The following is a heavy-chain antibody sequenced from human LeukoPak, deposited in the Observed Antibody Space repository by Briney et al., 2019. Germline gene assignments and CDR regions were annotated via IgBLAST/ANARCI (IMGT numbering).Heavy chain of an antibody. CDR1: GYSFTGHY. J-gene: IGHJ4*02. CDR3: ARSPHILTGENFDY. V-gene: IGHV1-2*02. Sequence: ASVKVSCKASGYSFTGHYIHWVRQAPGQGLEWMGWLNPNSGGTKFAQKFQGRVTMTRDTSISTAYMELSRLRSDDTAVFYCARSPHILTGENFDYWGQGTLVTVSS. CDR2: LNPNSGGT. D-gene: IGHD3-9*01.